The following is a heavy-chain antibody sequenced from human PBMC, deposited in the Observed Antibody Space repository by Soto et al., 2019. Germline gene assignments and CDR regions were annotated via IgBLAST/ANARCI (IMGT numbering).Heavy chain of an antibody. CDR3: ARGERRYSGYLNYFDY. V-gene: IGHV3-74*01. J-gene: IGHJ4*02. Sequence: GGSLRLSCAASGFTFSSYWMHWVRQAPGKGLVWVSRINSDGSSTNYADSVKGRFTISRDNAKNTLYLQMNSLRAEDTAVYYCARGERRYSGYLNYFDYGGQGTLVTVSS. CDR1: GFTFSSYW. D-gene: IGHD5-12*01. CDR2: INSDGSST.